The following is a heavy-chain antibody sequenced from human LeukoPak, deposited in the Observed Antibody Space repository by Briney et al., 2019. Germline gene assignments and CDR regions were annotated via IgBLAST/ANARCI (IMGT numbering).Heavy chain of an antibody. J-gene: IGHJ4*02. V-gene: IGHV1-69*04. CDR3: ARGENYGSGGPFDY. Sequence: EASVKVSCKASGGTFSSYAISWVRQAPGQGLEWMGRIIPILGIANYAQKFQGRVTITADKSTSTAYMELSSLRSEDTAVYYCARGENYGSGGPFDYWGQGTLVTVSS. D-gene: IGHD3-10*01. CDR1: GGTFSSYA. CDR2: IIPILGIA.